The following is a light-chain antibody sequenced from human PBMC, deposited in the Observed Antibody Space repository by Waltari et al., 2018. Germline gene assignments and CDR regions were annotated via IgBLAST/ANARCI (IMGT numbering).Light chain of an antibody. V-gene: IGKV3-20*01. CDR1: QTLSGSW. CDR3: QQYDGSSVT. Sequence: EIVLTQSPGSLSLSPGERATLSCRASQTLSGSWLTWYQQKPGQAPRLLIYGASSRATAIQDRFSGSGSGTDFTLTISRLEPEDFAVYYCQQYDGSSVTFGGGTKVEIK. J-gene: IGKJ4*01. CDR2: GAS.